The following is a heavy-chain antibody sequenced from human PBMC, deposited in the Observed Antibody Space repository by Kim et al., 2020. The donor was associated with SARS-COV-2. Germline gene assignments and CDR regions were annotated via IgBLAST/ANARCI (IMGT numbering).Heavy chain of an antibody. J-gene: IGHJ3*02. Sequence: KNSSSSSTIYYADSVKCRFTISRDNAKNSLYLQMNSLRDEDTAVYYFAREKYYYDSSGYYDSWGQGTMFTVS. CDR2: NSSSSSTI. D-gene: IGHD3-22*01. V-gene: IGHV3-48*02. CDR3: AREKYYYDSSGYYDS.